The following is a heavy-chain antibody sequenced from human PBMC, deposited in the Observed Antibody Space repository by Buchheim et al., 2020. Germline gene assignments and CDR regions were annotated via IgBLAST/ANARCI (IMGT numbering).Heavy chain of an antibody. Sequence: QLQLQESGPGLVNPSGTLSLTCSLSGGSISSSSYSWGWIRQPPGKGLEWIGSIYYSGSAFYNPALESRVTKLVDRSRRTFSLHLNSVTAADTAMYYCASNWGLYYFDYWGQGTL. CDR2: IYYSGSA. CDR1: GGSISSSSYS. CDR3: ASNWGLYYFDY. V-gene: IGHV4-39*07. D-gene: IGHD7-27*01. J-gene: IGHJ4*02.